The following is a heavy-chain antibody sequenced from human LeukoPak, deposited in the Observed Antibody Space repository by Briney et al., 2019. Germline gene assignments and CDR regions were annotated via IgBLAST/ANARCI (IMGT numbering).Heavy chain of an antibody. CDR3: ARDSQGDDYFLVSTY. Sequence: PGGSLRLSCAASGFTFSSYLMSWVRQAPGKGLEWVANINQDGSEKYYVDSVKGRFTIYSDNAKNSLYLQMNSLRAEDTAVYYCARDSQGDDYFLVSTYWGQGTLVTVSS. V-gene: IGHV3-7*01. CDR1: GFTFSSYL. CDR2: INQDGSEK. D-gene: IGHD5-12*01. J-gene: IGHJ4*02.